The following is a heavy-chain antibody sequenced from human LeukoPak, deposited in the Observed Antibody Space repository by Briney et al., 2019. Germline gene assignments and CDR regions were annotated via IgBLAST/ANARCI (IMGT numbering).Heavy chain of an antibody. D-gene: IGHD2-21*02. CDR2: IYYSGST. CDR1: GGSISSYY. CDR3: ARAAGGLLNNYYYYYMDV. J-gene: IGHJ6*03. Sequence: SETLPLTCTVSGGSISSYYWSWIRQPPGKGLEWIGYIYYSGSTNYNPSLKSRVTISVDTSKNQFSLKLSSVTAADTAVYYCARAAGGLLNNYYYYYMDVWGKGTTVTVSS. V-gene: IGHV4-59*08.